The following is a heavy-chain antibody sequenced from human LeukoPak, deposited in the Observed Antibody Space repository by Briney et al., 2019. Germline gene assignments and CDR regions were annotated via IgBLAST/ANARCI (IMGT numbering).Heavy chain of an antibody. CDR3: ARDWRDGDYEMPFDY. J-gene: IGHJ4*02. Sequence: SETLSLTCTVSGGSISSDDYYWSWIRQPAGKGLEWIGRIYTSGSTNYNPSLKSRVTISVDTSKNQFSLKLSSVTAADTAVYYCARDWRDGDYEMPFDYWGQGTPVTVSS. V-gene: IGHV4-61*02. CDR1: GGSISSDDYY. CDR2: IYTSGST. D-gene: IGHD4-17*01.